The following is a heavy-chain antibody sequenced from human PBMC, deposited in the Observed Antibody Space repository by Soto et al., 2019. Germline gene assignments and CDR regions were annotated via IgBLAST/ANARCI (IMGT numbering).Heavy chain of an antibody. CDR2: ISSSSSYI. V-gene: IGHV3-21*01. D-gene: IGHD1-26*01. Sequence: SGGSLRLSCAASGFTFSSYSMNWVRQAPGKGLEWVSSISSSSSYIYYADSVKGRFTISRGNAKNSLYLQMNSLRAEDTAVYYCARDPVQWELPNWGQGTLVTVSS. CDR3: ARDPVQWELPN. J-gene: IGHJ4*02. CDR1: GFTFSSYS.